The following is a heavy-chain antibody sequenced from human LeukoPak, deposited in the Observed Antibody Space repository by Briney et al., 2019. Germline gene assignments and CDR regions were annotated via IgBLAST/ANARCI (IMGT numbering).Heavy chain of an antibody. CDR1: GTSFTSYY. CDR2: VNHSGYT. D-gene: IGHD4-17*01. V-gene: IGHV4-34*01. Sequence: PSETLSLTCGVSGTSFTSYYWSWIRQTPGKGLEWIGEVNHSGYTNMNPSLKSRVTISVDTSKNQISLMMTSVTAADTAVYFCARMTTGHDYWGQGILVTVSS. J-gene: IGHJ4*02. CDR3: ARMTTGHDY.